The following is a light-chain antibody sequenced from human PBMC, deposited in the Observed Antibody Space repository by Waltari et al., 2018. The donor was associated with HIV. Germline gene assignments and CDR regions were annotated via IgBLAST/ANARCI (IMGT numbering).Light chain of an antibody. J-gene: IGLJ3*02. CDR2: DVT. Sequence: QSALTQPRSVSGSPGQSVTISCTGTTSDVGGYDYVSWYQQHPSKAPKLMIYDVTKRPSGVPDRFSVSKSGNTASLTISGLQAEDEADYYCCAYAGSYFWVFGGGTKLTVL. CDR1: TSDVGGYDY. V-gene: IGLV2-11*01. CDR3: CAYAGSYFWV.